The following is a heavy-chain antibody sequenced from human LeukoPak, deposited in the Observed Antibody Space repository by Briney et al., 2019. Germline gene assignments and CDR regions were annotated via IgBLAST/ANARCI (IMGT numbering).Heavy chain of an antibody. CDR3: AREDVSTDYYDSSGYRGRTFDI. V-gene: IGHV4-38-2*02. CDR2: IYHSGST. CDR1: GYSISSGYY. D-gene: IGHD3-22*01. J-gene: IGHJ3*02. Sequence: LSETLSLTCPVSGYSISSGYYWGWIRQPPGKGLEWIGSIYHSGSTYYNPSLKSRVTISVDTSKNQFSLKLSSVTAADTAVYYCAREDVSTDYYDSSGYRGRTFDIWGQGTMVTVSS.